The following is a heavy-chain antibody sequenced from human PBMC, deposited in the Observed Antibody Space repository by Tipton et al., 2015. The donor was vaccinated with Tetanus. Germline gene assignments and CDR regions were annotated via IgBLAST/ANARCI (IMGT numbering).Heavy chain of an antibody. CDR2: IYYSGST. J-gene: IGHJ5*02. CDR1: GGSISSGGYY. CDR3: ARHVVQGAPRWFDP. D-gene: IGHD2-21*01. V-gene: IGHV4-31*03. Sequence: LRLSCTVSGGSISSGGYYWSWIRQHPGKGLEWIGYIYYSGSTYYNPSLKSRVTISVDTSKNQFSLKVRSVTAADTAVYACARHVVQGAPRWFDPWGQGTQVTVSS.